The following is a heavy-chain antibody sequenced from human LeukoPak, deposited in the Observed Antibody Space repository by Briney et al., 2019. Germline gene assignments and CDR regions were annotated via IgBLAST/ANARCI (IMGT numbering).Heavy chain of an antibody. CDR2: LYTGGST. D-gene: IGHD3-22*01. Sequence: SETLSLTCTVSGGSISCGSYYWSWIRQPAGKGLEWIGRLYTGGSTNYNPSLKSRVTISIDTSKNHFSLKLSSVTALDTAVYYCARNYYDSSGYSHWHFDLWGRGTLVTVSS. V-gene: IGHV4-61*02. J-gene: IGHJ2*01. CDR1: GGSISCGSYY. CDR3: ARNYYDSSGYSHWHFDL.